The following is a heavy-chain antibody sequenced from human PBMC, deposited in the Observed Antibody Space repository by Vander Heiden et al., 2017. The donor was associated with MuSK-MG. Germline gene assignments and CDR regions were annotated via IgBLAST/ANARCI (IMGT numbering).Heavy chain of an antibody. CDR2: IRSEGYGGTT. CDR1: GFTPGDYA. CDR3: TRTRPGTRFDY. J-gene: IGHJ4*02. Sequence: EVQLVESGGGLVQPGRSLLLSCTASGFTPGDYAMSWFRQAPGKGLEWVGFIRSEGYGGTTEYAASVKGRFTVSRDDSKSLAYLQMNSLKTEDTAVYYCTRTRPGTRFDYWGQGTLVTVSS. V-gene: IGHV3-49*03.